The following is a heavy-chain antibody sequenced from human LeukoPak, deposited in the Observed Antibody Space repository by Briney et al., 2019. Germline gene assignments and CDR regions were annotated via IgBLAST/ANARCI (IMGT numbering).Heavy chain of an antibody. CDR3: ASGDYYYDSSWDY. D-gene: IGHD3-22*01. CDR1: GFTFSSYS. J-gene: IGHJ4*02. V-gene: IGHV3-48*01. CDR2: ISGSSSSI. Sequence: PGGSLRLSCAASGFTFSSYSMNWVRQAPGKGLEWVSYISGSSSSIYYADSVKGRFTISRDNARNSLYLQINSLRAEDTAVYYCASGDYYYDSSWDYWGQGTLVTVSS.